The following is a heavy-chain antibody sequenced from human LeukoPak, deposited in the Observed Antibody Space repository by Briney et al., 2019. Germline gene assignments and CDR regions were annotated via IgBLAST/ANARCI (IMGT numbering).Heavy chain of an antibody. J-gene: IGHJ5*02. CDR2: INHSGST. D-gene: IGHD2-2*01. CDR3: ASHPLGYCSSTSCYPRWFDP. Sequence: SETLSLTCAVYGGSFSGYYWSWIRQPPGKGLEWIGGINHSGSTNYNPSLKSRVAISVDTSKNQFSLKLSSVTAADTAVYYCASHPLGYCSSTSCYPRWFDPWGQGTLVTVSS. V-gene: IGHV4-34*01. CDR1: GGSFSGYY.